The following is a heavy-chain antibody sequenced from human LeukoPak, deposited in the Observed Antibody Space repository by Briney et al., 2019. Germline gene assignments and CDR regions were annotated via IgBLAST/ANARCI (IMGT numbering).Heavy chain of an antibody. J-gene: IGHJ4*02. D-gene: IGHD3-22*01. CDR1: GFTFSNYG. CDR3: ARVSSESSGFVYFFDY. CDR2: ITGSGGST. Sequence: PGGSLRLSCAASGFTFSNYGLSWVRQAPGKGLEWVSGITGSGGSTYYADSVKGRFTISRENAKNSLHLQMDSLKAGDTAVYYCARVSSESSGFVYFFDYWGQGTLVTVYS. V-gene: IGHV3-23*01.